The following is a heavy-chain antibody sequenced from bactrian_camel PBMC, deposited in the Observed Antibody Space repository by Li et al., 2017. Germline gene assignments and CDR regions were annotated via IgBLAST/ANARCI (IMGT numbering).Heavy chain of an antibody. Sequence: HVQLVESGGGLVQPGGSLRLSCVASGFTFINSYMAWYRQTPGNECELVSSLSSDGVAYIADSGKGRFTTFKDTARNTVYLQMNSLKPEDTAVYYCAAQVLVQGGMDYWGKGTQVTVS. CDR2: LSSDGVA. CDR1: GFTFINSY. D-gene: IGHD6*01. V-gene: IGHV3S60*01. J-gene: IGHJ7*01.